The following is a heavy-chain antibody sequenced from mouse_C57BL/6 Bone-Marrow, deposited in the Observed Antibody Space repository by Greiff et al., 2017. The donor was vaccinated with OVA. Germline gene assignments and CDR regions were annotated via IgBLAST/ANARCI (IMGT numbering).Heavy chain of an antibody. CDR3: ARAYYSNYVAWFAY. J-gene: IGHJ3*01. CDR1: GYTFTSYW. CDR2: IDPSDSYT. V-gene: IGHV1-50*01. Sequence: VKLQQPGAELVKPGASVKLSCKASGYTFTSYWMQWVKQRPGQGLEWIGEIDPSDSYTNYNQKFKGKATLTVDTSSSTAYMQLSSLTSEDSAVYYCARAYYSNYVAWFAYWGQGTLVTVSA. D-gene: IGHD2-5*01.